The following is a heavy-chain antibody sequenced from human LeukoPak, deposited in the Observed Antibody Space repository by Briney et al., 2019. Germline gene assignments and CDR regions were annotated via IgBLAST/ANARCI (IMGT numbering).Heavy chain of an antibody. D-gene: IGHD3-22*01. Sequence: GGSLRLSCAASGFTFSSYAMHWVCQAPGKGLEWVAVISYDGSNKYYADSVKGRFTISRDNSKNTLYLQMNSLRAEDTAVYYCARDPPYYYDSSGYYRGWFDYWDQGTLVTVSS. CDR1: GFTFSSYA. CDR2: ISYDGSNK. J-gene: IGHJ4*02. CDR3: ARDPPYYYDSSGYYRGWFDY. V-gene: IGHV3-30-3*01.